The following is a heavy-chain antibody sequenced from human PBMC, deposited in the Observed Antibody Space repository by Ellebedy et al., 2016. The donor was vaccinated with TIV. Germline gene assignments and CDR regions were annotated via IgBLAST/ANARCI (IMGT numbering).Heavy chain of an antibody. CDR3: ASVSGGSNPDSKFDY. CDR2: INPKSGGA. J-gene: IGHJ4*02. CDR1: GYSFTDYY. D-gene: IGHD2-15*01. Sequence: AASVKVSCKASGYSFTDYYMHWVRQAPGQGLEWMGWINPKSGGAKYAQKFQGRVTMTRDTSISTAYMELSRLKSDDTAVYYCASVSGGSNPDSKFDYWGQGTLVTVSS. V-gene: IGHV1-2*02.